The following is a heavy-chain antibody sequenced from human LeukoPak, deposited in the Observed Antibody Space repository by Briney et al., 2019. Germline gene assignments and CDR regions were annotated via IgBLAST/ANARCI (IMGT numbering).Heavy chain of an antibody. CDR1: GFTFSSYA. V-gene: IGHV3-30*04. J-gene: IGHJ4*02. CDR3: AKNYYERTIFDY. CDR2: ISYDGSNK. D-gene: IGHD3-22*01. Sequence: GGSLRLSCAASGFTFSSYAMHWVRQAPGKGLEWVAVISYDGSNKYYADSVKGRFTISRDNSKNTLYLQMNSLRAEDTAVYYCAKNYYERTIFDYWGQGTLVTVSS.